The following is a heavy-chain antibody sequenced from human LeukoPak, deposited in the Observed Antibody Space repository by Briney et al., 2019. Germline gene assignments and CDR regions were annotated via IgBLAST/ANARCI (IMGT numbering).Heavy chain of an antibody. J-gene: IGHJ4*02. V-gene: IGHV3-74*01. CDR3: AKDQQGGAGSGRFDY. Sequence: GGSLRLSCAASRFTFSTYWMHWVRQAPGKGLVWVSRINSDGSSTGYADSVKGRFTISRDISKNTFYLQMSSLTADDAALYYCAKDQQGGAGSGRFDYWGQGTLVTVSS. CDR1: RFTFSTYW. CDR2: INSDGSST. D-gene: IGHD3-10*01.